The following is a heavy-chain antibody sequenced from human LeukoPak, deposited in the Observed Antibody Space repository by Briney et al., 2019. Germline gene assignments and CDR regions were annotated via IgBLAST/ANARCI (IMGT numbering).Heavy chain of an antibody. D-gene: IGHD3-10*01. Sequence: ASVKVSCTASGGTFSSYDINWVRQATGQGLEWMGWMNPNSGNTGYAQKFQGRVTMTRNTSISTAYMELSSLRSEDTAVYYCARGGGSGSSLDYWGQGTLVTVSS. CDR2: MNPNSGNT. CDR1: GGTFSSYD. V-gene: IGHV1-8*02. CDR3: ARGGGSGSSLDY. J-gene: IGHJ4*02.